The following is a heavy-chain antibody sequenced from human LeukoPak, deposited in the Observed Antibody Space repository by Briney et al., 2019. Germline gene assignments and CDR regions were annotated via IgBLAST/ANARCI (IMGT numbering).Heavy chain of an antibody. D-gene: IGHD3-3*01. V-gene: IGHV3-48*04. CDR3: ARLRFLEWFDAFDX. J-gene: IGHJ3*02. CDR1: GFTFSSYS. CDR2: ISASSNII. Sequence: PGGSLRLSCAASGFTFSSYSMNWVRQAPGKGLEWVSYISASSNIIYYADSVKGRFTISRDNAKNSLYLQMNSLRAEDTAVYYCARLRFLEWFDAFDXXGQGTMVTVXX.